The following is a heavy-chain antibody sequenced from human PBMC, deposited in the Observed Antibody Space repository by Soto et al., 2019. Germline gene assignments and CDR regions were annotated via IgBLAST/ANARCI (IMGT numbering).Heavy chain of an antibody. V-gene: IGHV5-51*01. J-gene: IGHJ5*02. CDR1: VISFTSFL. Sequence: GWVPKILLKVFVISFTSFLLGLVRQLPGEGLEVMGIIYPGDSDTRYSTSFQGQVTISADKSISTANLQWSSLKASDTAMYYCARSQHTQIYSSGCRSCWFDPWGQGTLVTVSS. D-gene: IGHD6-19*01. CDR2: IYPGDSDT. CDR3: ARSQHTQIYSSGCRSCWFDP.